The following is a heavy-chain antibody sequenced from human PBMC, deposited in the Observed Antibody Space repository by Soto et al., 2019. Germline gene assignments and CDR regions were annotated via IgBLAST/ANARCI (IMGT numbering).Heavy chain of an antibody. CDR1: GFTFSSYA. V-gene: IGHV3-30-3*01. Sequence: QVQLVESGGGVVQPGRSLRLSCAASGFTFSSYAMHWVRQAPGQGLEWVALISYDGSNKYYADSVKVRFTISRDNSKNTLYLQMNSLRPEDTAVYHCARDQGGTTLYYHGMDVWGQGTTVTVSS. D-gene: IGHD1-7*01. CDR2: ISYDGSNK. CDR3: ARDQGGTTLYYHGMDV. J-gene: IGHJ6*02.